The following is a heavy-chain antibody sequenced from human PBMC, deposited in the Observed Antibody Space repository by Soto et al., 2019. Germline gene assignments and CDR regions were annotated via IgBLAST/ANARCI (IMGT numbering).Heavy chain of an antibody. CDR3: ARGLLRPRFNYYYYGMDV. D-gene: IGHD1-26*01. CDR1: GGSFSGYY. V-gene: IGHV4-34*01. CDR2: INHSGST. J-gene: IGHJ6*02. Sequence: SETLSLTCAVYGGSFSGYYWSWIRQPPGKGLEWIGEINHSGSTNYNPSLKSRVTISVDTSKNQFSLKLSSVTAEDTAVYYCARGLLRPRFNYYYYGMDVWGQGTTVTVSS.